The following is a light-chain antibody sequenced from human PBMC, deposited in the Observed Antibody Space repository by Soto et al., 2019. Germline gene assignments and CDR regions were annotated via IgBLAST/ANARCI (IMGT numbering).Light chain of an antibody. V-gene: IGLV1-51*01. CDR3: GTWDSSLSGLV. CDR1: NSNIGDNY. J-gene: IGLJ2*01. Sequence: QSVLTQPPSVSAAPGQKVTISCSGSNSNIGDNYVSWYQQFPGAAPKLLIYANTERPSGIPDRFSGSKSGTSATLGITGLQTGDEAIYYCGTWDSSLSGLVFGGGTKLTVL. CDR2: ANT.